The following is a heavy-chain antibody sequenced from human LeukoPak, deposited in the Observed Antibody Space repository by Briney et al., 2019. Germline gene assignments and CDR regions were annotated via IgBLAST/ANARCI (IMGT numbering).Heavy chain of an antibody. Sequence: GGSLRLSCAASGFTFSSYGMHWVRQAPGKGLEWVAVIWYDGSNKYYADSVKGRFTISRDNSKNTLYLQMNGLRAEDTAVYYCAKDQQSRRYSSSWYEVGNAFDIWGQGTMVTVSS. V-gene: IGHV3-30*02. CDR1: GFTFSSYG. D-gene: IGHD6-13*01. CDR3: AKDQQSRRYSSSWYEVGNAFDI. CDR2: IWYDGSNK. J-gene: IGHJ3*02.